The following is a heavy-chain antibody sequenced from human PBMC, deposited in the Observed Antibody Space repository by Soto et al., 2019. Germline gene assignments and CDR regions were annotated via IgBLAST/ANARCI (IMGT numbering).Heavy chain of an antibody. J-gene: IGHJ4*02. Sequence: GASVKVSCKASGGSLSNYGISWVRQAPGQGLEWMGGIIPVFGTANYAQKFQDRVTVTSDTSTSTVYMELSSLRSEDTALYYCATSISLVRRVITWPVDYWGQGTLVTVSS. CDR3: ATSISLVRRVITWPVDY. CDR1: GGSLSNYG. D-gene: IGHD3-10*01. V-gene: IGHV1-69*05. CDR2: IIPVFGTA.